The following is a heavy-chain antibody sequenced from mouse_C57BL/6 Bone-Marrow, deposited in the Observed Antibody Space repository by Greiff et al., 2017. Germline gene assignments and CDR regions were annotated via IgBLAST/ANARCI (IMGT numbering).Heavy chain of an antibody. CDR2: ILPGSGST. J-gene: IGHJ4*01. CDR3: ARDYYGPYAMDY. Sequence: VQLQQSGAELMKPGASVKLSCKATGYTFTGYWIEWVKQRPGHGLEWIGEILPGSGSTNYNEKFKGKATFTADTSSTPAYMQLSSLTTADSAIDYYARDYYGPYAMDYWGQGTSVTVSS. V-gene: IGHV1-9*01. CDR1: GYTFTGYW. D-gene: IGHD1-1*01.